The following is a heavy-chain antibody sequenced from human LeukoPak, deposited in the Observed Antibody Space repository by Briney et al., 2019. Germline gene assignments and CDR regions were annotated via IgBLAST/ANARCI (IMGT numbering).Heavy chain of an antibody. CDR2: INHSGST. V-gene: IGHV4-34*01. CDR1: GGSFSGYY. D-gene: IGHD6-19*01. CDR3: ARGQWQRIDY. Sequence: SETLSLTCAVYGGSFSGYYWSWIRQPPGKGLEWIGEINHSGSTNYNPSLKSRVTISVDTSKNQFSLKLSSVTAADTAVYHCARGQWQRIDYWGQGTLVTVSS. J-gene: IGHJ4*02.